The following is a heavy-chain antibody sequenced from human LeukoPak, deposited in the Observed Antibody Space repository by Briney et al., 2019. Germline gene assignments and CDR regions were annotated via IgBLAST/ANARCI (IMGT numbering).Heavy chain of an antibody. CDR2: LNPKSGGT. D-gene: IGHD5-12*01. CDR1: GFTFTGYY. CDR3: ARGGLLTAAITAARH. Sequence: ASVKVSCKASGFTFTGYYIYWVRQAPGQGLEWMGWLNPKSGGTDFAQKFQDRVTMTRDTSINTAYMEVTSLTSDDTAVYFCARGGLLTAAITAARHWGQETLVTVSS. J-gene: IGHJ4*02. V-gene: IGHV1-2*02.